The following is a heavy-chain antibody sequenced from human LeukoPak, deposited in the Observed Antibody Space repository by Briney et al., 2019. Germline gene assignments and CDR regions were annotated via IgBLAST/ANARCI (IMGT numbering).Heavy chain of an antibody. CDR2: IYSSGDA. D-gene: IGHD3-22*01. Sequence: PGGSLRLSCAASGFTVSSKYMSWVRQTPGKGLQWVALIYSSGDAYTPDSVKGRFTISRDNSKKTVYLQMNSLRAEDTAVYYCARDPSWLGYFDYWGQGTLVTVAS. CDR1: GFTVSSKY. J-gene: IGHJ4*02. V-gene: IGHV3-53*01. CDR3: ARDPSWLGYFDY.